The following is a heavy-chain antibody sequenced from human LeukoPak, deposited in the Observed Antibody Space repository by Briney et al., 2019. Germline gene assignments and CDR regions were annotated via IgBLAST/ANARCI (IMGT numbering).Heavy chain of an antibody. CDR3: VRVDSSNWHPTRFDP. V-gene: IGHV4-59*01. CDR1: AGSISIYH. J-gene: IGHJ5*02. Sequence: SETLSPTCSVSAGSISIYHWSWIRQPPGKGLEWIGYIYDSGSTTYNPSLRSRLTISLDASKHQFSLELSSVTAADTAIYYCVRVDSSNWHPTRFDPWGQGTLVTVSS. D-gene: IGHD1-1*01. CDR2: IYDSGST.